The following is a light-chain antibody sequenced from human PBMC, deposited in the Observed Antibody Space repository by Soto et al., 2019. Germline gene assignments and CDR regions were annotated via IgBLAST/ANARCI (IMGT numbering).Light chain of an antibody. V-gene: IGKV3-20*01. J-gene: IGKJ2*01. CDR3: QPYGSSPYT. CDR2: DAS. CDR1: QSVTSNY. Sequence: EIVLTQSPGTLSLSPGERATLSCRASQSVTSNYLAWYQQKPGQAPRLLIYDASIRATGIPDRFSGSGSGTDFTLAISSLEPEDFAVYYCQPYGSSPYTFGQGTKLEIK.